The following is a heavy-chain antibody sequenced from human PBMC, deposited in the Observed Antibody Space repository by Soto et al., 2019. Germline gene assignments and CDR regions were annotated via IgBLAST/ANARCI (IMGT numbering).Heavy chain of an antibody. J-gene: IGHJ4*02. V-gene: IGHV1-3*01. Sequence: GPSVKVSCKASGYTFTSYAMHWVRQAPGQRLEWMGWINAGNGNTKYSQKFQGRVTITRDTSASTAYMELSSLRSEDTAVYYCARGPGLFGVVITSSGYWGQGTLVTVSS. CDR3: ARGPGLFGVVITSSGY. CDR1: GYTFTSYA. D-gene: IGHD3-3*01. CDR2: INAGNGNT.